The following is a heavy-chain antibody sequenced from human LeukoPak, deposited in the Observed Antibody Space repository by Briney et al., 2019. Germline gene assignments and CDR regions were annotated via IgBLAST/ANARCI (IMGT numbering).Heavy chain of an antibody. CDR2: INEDGSEK. CDR3: LSGSGH. CDR1: GFVFRNYW. Sequence: GGSLRLSCAAAGFVFRNYWMGWVRQAPGKGLEWVANINEDGSEKYYVDSVKGRFIISRDNAKNSLYLQMNILRAEDTAVFYCLSGSGHCGQGSLVTVSS. D-gene: IGHD3-10*01. V-gene: IGHV3-7*01. J-gene: IGHJ4*02.